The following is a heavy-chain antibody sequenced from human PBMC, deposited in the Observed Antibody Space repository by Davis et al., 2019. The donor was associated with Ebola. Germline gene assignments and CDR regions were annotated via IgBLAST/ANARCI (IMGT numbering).Heavy chain of an antibody. CDR1: GGSFSDYY. CDR3: ARGRIAVAGGFYYYYGMDV. Sequence: SETLSLTCAVYGGSFSDYYWSWIRQPPGKGLEWIGEINHSGSTNYNPSLKSRVTISIDTSKNQFSLKLSSVTAADTAVYYCARGRIAVAGGFYYYYGMDVWGQGTTVTVSS. V-gene: IGHV4-34*01. CDR2: INHSGST. D-gene: IGHD6-19*01. J-gene: IGHJ6*02.